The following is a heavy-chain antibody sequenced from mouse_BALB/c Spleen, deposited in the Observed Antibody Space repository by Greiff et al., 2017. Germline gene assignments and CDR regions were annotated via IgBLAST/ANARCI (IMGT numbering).Heavy chain of an antibody. V-gene: IGHV14-3*02. J-gene: IGHJ4*01. D-gene: IGHD1-1*01. Sequence: EVQLQQSGAELVKPGASVKLSCTASGFNIKDTYMHWVKQRPEQGLEWIGRIDPANGNTKYDPKFQGKATITADTSSNTAYLQLSSLTSEDTAVYYCALTTVVANYAMDYWGQGTSVTVSS. CDR2: IDPANGNT. CDR1: GFNIKDTY. CDR3: ALTTVVANYAMDY.